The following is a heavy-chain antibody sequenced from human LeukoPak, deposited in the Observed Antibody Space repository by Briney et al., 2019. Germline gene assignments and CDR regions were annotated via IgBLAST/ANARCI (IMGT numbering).Heavy chain of an antibody. Sequence: GASVKVSCKASGYTFTSYGISWVRQAPGQGLEWMGWISAYNGNTNYAQKLQGRVTMTTDTSTSTAYMELRSLRSDDTAVYYRARDDGGYCSGGSCYVAEYFQHWGQGTLVTASS. V-gene: IGHV1-18*04. CDR3: ARDDGGYCSGGSCYVAEYFQH. J-gene: IGHJ1*01. CDR2: ISAYNGNT. CDR1: GYTFTSYG. D-gene: IGHD2-15*01.